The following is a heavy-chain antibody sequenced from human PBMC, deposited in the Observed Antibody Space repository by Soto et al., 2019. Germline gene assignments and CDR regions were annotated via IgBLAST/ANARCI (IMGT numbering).Heavy chain of an antibody. V-gene: IGHV1-3*01. CDR3: ARDCSGGSCYQQLFDY. CDR1: GYTFTSYA. CDR2: IDAGNGNT. Sequence: QVPLVQSGAEVKKPGASVKVSCKASGYTFTSYAMHWVRQAPGQRLEWMGWIDAGNGNTKYSQKFQGRVTITRDTSASTAYMELSSLRSEDTAVYYCARDCSGGSCYQQLFDYWGQGTLVTVSS. J-gene: IGHJ4*02. D-gene: IGHD2-15*01.